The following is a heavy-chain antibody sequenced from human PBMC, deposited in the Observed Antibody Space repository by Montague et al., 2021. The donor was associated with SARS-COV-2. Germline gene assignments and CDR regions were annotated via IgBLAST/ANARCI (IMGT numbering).Heavy chain of an antibody. CDR2: ISSSGSTI. J-gene: IGHJ3*02. Sequence: SRRLSCAASGFPFSGYEMNWVRQAPGKGLEWVSYISSSGSTIYYADSVKGRFTISRDNAENSLYLQMNSLRAEDTAVYYCARGRITMIVVVPHNAFDIWGQGTMVTVSS. V-gene: IGHV3-48*03. CDR3: ARGRITMIVVVPHNAFDI. D-gene: IGHD3-22*01. CDR1: GFPFSGYE.